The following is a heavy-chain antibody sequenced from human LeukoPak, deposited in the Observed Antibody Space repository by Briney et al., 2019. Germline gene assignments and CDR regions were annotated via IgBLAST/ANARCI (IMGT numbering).Heavy chain of an antibody. CDR3: ARGGRIAVAGLNWFDP. CDR1: GYTFTSYY. V-gene: IGHV1-46*01. D-gene: IGHD6-19*01. J-gene: IGHJ5*02. Sequence: ASVKVSCKASGYTFTSYYMHWVRQAPGQGLEWMGIINPSGGSTSYAQKFQGRVTMTRDTSTSTVYMELSSLRSEDTAVYYCARGGRIAVAGLNWFDPWGQGTLVTVSS. CDR2: INPSGGST.